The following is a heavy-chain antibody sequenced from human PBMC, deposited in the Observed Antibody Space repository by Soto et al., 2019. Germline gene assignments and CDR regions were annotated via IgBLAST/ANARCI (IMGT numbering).Heavy chain of an antibody. V-gene: IGHV1-8*02. CDR3: ARGEAATP. D-gene: IGHD2-15*01. CDR1: GYTFTNYD. Sequence: QVQLVQSGAKVRKPGASVKVSCKASGYTFTNYDINWVRQATGQGLEWMGWMNPNTGYAAYAQKFQGRVTMTRSTSTSTAYMELSSLRSDDTAVYYCARGEAATPWGQGTLVTVSS. J-gene: IGHJ5*02. CDR2: MNPNTGYA.